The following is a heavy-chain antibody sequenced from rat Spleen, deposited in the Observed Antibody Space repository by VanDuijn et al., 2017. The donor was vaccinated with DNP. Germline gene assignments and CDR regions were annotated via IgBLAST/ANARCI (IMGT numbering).Heavy chain of an antibody. J-gene: IGHJ2*01. D-gene: IGHD1-7*01. CDR2: INKDSSII. CDR1: GFSFNDYW. CDR3: TTRGDGYDNWFAY. Sequence: EVELVESGGGLVQPGRSLKLSCVASGFSFNDYWMGWVRQAPGKGLEWIGEINKDSSIINYTPSLKDKFTMSRDNAQNTLYLQMSKLGSEDTAIYYCTTRGDGYDNWFAYWGQGVMVTVSS. V-gene: IGHV4-2*01.